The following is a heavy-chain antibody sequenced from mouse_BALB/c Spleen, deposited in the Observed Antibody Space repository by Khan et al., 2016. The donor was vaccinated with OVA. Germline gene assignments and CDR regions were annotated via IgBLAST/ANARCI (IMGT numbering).Heavy chain of an antibody. CDR2: IDPPNGHT. CDR3: ASMARK. CDR1: GLNIKDNN. V-gene: IGHV14-3*02. Sequence: VQLPQSGAELVKSGATVKLSCTAYGLNIKDNNMHWRKQWPEQGLEWIGRIDPPNGHTKYDPKLQGKATQPEDKSSHQAYLQLSRHKSEDTAVYYCASMARKWGQVTTLTVSS. J-gene: IGHJ2*01.